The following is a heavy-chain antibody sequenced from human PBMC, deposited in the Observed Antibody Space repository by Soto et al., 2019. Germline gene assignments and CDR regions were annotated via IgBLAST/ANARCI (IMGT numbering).Heavy chain of an antibody. D-gene: IGHD3-10*01. CDR2: INDGGRA. V-gene: IGHV4-34*01. CDR1: GGSFSGYS. Sequence: QVQLQQWGAGLLKPSETLSLTCAVYGGSFSGYSWTWIRQSPGKGLEWIGQINDGGRANYNPSHRSRVTISVDASNNEFFRELSAVTAADTAVYYCASGLFSEPHYSGGWYFFDYWGQGTLVTVSS. J-gene: IGHJ4*02. CDR3: ASGLFSEPHYSGGWYFFDY.